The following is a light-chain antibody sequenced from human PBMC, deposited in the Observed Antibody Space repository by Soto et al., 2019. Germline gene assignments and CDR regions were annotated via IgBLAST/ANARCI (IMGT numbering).Light chain of an antibody. V-gene: IGKV3-20*01. J-gene: IGKJ4*01. CDR1: QSVNLN. CDR3: EYYGDSII. CDR2: GTS. Sequence: EIMMTQSPGTLSVSPGEGATLSCTASQSVNLNLAWYQQKPGQAPRLLIHGTSNRATGIPDRFSGSGSGTDFTLTFSRLEPEDFAVYYCEYYGDSIIFGGGTKVEIK.